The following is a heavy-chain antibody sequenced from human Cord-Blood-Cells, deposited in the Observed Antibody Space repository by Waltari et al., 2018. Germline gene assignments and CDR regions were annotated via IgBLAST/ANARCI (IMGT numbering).Heavy chain of an antibody. Sequence: QVQLVQSGAEVKKPGSSVKVSCKASGGTFSSYAISWVRQAPGQGLEWMGRIIPILGIANYAQKFQGRVTITADKSTSTAYMELSSLRSEDTAVYYCAREGVDCSSTSCYNYYYYMDVWGKGTTVTVSS. V-gene: IGHV1-69*09. CDR1: GGTFSSYA. J-gene: IGHJ6*03. D-gene: IGHD2-2*02. CDR3: AREGVDCSSTSCYNYYYYMDV. CDR2: IIPILGIA.